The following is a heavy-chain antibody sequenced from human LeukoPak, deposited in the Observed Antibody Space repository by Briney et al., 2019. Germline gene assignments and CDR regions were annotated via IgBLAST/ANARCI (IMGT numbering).Heavy chain of an antibody. CDR2: ISDSGGGT. V-gene: IGHV3-23*01. J-gene: IGHJ4*02. Sequence: GGSLRLSCAASGFTLSNFAMSWVRQAPGKGLQWVSAISDSGGGTFYADSVKGRFTISRDNSKNTLYLQMNSLSAEDTAVYYCAKVGVGWVAFEYWGQGTLVTVSS. CDR1: GFTLSNFA. D-gene: IGHD3-16*01. CDR3: AKVGVGWVAFEY.